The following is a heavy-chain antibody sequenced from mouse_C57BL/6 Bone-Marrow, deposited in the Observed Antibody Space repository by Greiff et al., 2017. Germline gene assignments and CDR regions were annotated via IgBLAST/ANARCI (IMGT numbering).Heavy chain of an antibody. CDR3: SSFGGNYFDF. CDR2: IDPEIGDT. V-gene: IGHV14-4*01. J-gene: IGHJ2*01. CDR1: GFNIKDDY. Sequence: VQLKQSGAELVRPGASVKLSCTASGFNIKDDYIHWVKQRPEQGLEWIGWIDPEIGDTEYASKFQGKATITSDTSSNTTYIQLSSLTSEDTAVYDCSSFGGNYFDFWGQGTPLTVAS.